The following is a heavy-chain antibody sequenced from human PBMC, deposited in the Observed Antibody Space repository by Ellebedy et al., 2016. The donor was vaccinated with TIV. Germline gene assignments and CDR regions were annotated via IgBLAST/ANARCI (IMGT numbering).Heavy chain of an antibody. CDR2: IETGGNT. V-gene: IGHV3-53*01. J-gene: IGHJ3*01. CDR3: ARGGGERLRYAFDL. CDR1: GFTVRSNS. Sequence: GESLKISCAASGFTVRSNSMSWVRQAPGKGLEWVSVIETGGNTYYADSVKGRFTISRDNSRDTLYLQMNSLRAEDTAVYYCARGGGERLRYAFDLWGQGTMVTVSS. D-gene: IGHD4-17*01.